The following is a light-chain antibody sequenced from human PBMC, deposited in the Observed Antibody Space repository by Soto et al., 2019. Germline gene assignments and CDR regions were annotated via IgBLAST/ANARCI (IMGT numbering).Light chain of an antibody. Sequence: SALTQPASVSGSPGQSITISCTGTSTDVGGYNYVSWYQQHPGKAPKLIIYDVTNRPSGVSDRFSASKSGNTASLAISGLQAEDEADYYCSSYTTSNTYVFGTGTKVTVL. V-gene: IGLV2-14*03. CDR1: STDVGGYNY. J-gene: IGLJ1*01. CDR3: SSYTTSNTYV. CDR2: DVT.